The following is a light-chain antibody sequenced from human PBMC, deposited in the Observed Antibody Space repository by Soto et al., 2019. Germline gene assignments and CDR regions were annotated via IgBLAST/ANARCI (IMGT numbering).Light chain of an antibody. CDR2: GAS. V-gene: IGKV3-20*01. CDR1: QSVSSSY. J-gene: IGKJ1*01. CDR3: QQYGSSLPWT. Sequence: EIVLTQSPGTLYLSPGERATLSCRASQSVSSSYLAWYQRKPGQAPRLLIYGASSRATGIPDRFSGSGSGTDFTLTISGLEPEDFAVYYCQQYGSSLPWTFGQGTKVEIK.